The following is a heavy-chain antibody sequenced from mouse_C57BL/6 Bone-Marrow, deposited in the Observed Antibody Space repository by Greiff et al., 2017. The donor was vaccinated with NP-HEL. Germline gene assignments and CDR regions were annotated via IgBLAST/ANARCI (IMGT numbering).Heavy chain of an antibody. CDR1: GFTFTDYY. D-gene: IGHD3-2*02. CDR3: ARGTAQATLYFDY. V-gene: IGHV7-3*01. Sequence: EVKLEESGGGLVQPGGSLSLSCAASGFTFTDYYMSWVRQPPGKALEWLGFIRNKANGYTTEYSASVKGRFTISRDNSQSILYLQMNALRAEDSATYYCARGTAQATLYFDYWGQGTTLTVSS. CDR2: IRNKANGYTT. J-gene: IGHJ2*01.